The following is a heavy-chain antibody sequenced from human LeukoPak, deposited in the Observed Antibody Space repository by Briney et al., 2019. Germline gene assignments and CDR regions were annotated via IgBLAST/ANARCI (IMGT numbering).Heavy chain of an antibody. CDR3: ARHDSSGSSGTYYSVDY. D-gene: IGHD3-10*01. J-gene: IGHJ4*02. CDR2: ICRSGSS. CDR1: GYSVYSNFY. Sequence: SETLSLTCAVSGYSVYSNFYWGWSRQPPGEGLGWIGIICRSGSSYYNPSLKNRFTISMDTANNQFSLKLTSLTVADKEIYYCARHDSSGSSGTYYSVDYWGQGTLVTVSS. V-gene: IGHV4-38-2*01.